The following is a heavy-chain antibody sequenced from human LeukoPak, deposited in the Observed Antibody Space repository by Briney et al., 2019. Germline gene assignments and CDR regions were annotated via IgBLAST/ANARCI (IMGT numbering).Heavy chain of an antibody. J-gene: IGHJ6*03. D-gene: IGHD4-11*01. CDR2: ISSSSSYI. Sequence: GGSLRLSCAASGFTFSSYSMNWVRQAPGKGLEWVSSISSSSSYIYYADSVKGRFTISRDNAKNSLYLQMNSLRAEDTAVYYCARGRGSDYSNYVSYHYYYMDVWGKGTTVTVSS. CDR3: ARGRGSDYSNYVSYHYYYMDV. CDR1: GFTFSSYS. V-gene: IGHV3-21*01.